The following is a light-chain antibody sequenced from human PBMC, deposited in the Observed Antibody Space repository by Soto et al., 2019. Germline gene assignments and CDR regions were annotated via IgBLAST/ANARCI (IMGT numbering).Light chain of an antibody. V-gene: IGKV3-20*01. J-gene: IGKJ1*01. CDR3: QQYGSSPRT. Sequence: EIVLTQSPGTLSLSPGERATLSCRASQSVSSSYSAWYQQKPGQAPRLLIYGASSRATGIPDRFSGSGSGTDFTLTISRLEPEDSAVYYCQQYGSSPRTFGQGTKVEIK. CDR1: QSVSSSY. CDR2: GAS.